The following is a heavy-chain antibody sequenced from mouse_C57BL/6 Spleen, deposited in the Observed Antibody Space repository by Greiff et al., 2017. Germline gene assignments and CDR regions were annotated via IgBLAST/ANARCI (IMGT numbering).Heavy chain of an antibody. CDR2: IHPHSGST. CDR3: TIVTSGVAYGYFDV. Sequence: QVQLQQPGAELVKPGASVKLSCTASGYNFTSYCMHWVKQRPGQGLEWIGMIHPHSGSTKYTQTFQSKATLTVDKSSSTAYLQLSSLTSEGCGIYYGTIVTSGVAYGYFDVWGTGTTVTVSS. D-gene: IGHD1-1*01. J-gene: IGHJ1*03. V-gene: IGHV1-64*01. CDR1: GYNFTSYC.